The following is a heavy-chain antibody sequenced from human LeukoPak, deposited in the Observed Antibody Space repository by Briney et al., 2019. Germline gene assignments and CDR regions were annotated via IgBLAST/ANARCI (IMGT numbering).Heavy chain of an antibody. Sequence: GASVKVSCKVSGYTLTELSMHWVRQAPGKGLEWMGGFDPEDGETIYAQKFQGRVTMTEDTSTDTAYMELSSLGSEDTALYYCAKSLAVAGYYYGMDVWGQGTTVTVSS. CDR3: AKSLAVAGYYYGMDV. J-gene: IGHJ6*02. CDR1: GYTLTELS. V-gene: IGHV1-24*01. D-gene: IGHD6-19*01. CDR2: FDPEDGET.